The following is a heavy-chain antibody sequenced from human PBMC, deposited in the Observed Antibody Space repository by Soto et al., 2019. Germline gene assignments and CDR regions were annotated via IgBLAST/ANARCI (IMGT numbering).Heavy chain of an antibody. J-gene: IGHJ6*02. CDR1: GGTFSSYA. Sequence: GASVKVSCKASGGTFSSYAISWVRQAPGQGLEWMGGIIPIFGTANYAQKFQGRVTITADESTSTAYMELSSLRSEDTAVYYCARDGLRTYGMDVWGQGTTVTVSS. V-gene: IGHV1-69*13. CDR2: IIPIFGTA. CDR3: ARDGLRTYGMDV. D-gene: IGHD2-8*01.